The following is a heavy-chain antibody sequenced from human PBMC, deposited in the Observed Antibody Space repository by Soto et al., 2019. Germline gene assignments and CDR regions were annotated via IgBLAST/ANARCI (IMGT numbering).Heavy chain of an antibody. CDR1: GGTFSSYA. D-gene: IGHD3-22*01. J-gene: IGHJ4*02. V-gene: IGHV1-69*12. CDR3: ASHYDSSGYYYRSLDY. CDR2: IIPIFGTA. Sequence: QVQLVQSGAEVKKPGSSVKVSCKASGGTFSSYAISWVRQAPGQGLEWMGGIIPIFGTADYAQKFQGRVTITAGDCRSTGYVELSSLRSEETAVYYCASHYDSSGYYYRSLDYWGQGALVTVSS.